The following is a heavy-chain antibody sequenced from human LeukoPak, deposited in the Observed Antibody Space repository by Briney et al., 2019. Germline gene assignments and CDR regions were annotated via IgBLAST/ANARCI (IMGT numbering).Heavy chain of an antibody. D-gene: IGHD2-2*01. Sequence: SETLSLTCTVSGGSISSYYWSWIRQPAGKALEWIGRIYTRGSTNYNPSLKSRVTISVDTSKNQFSLKLSSVIAADTAVYYCARTPTVVVPANAFDIWGQGTMVTVSP. CDR2: IYTRGST. CDR3: ARTPTVVVPANAFDI. V-gene: IGHV4-4*07. CDR1: GGSISSYY. J-gene: IGHJ3*02.